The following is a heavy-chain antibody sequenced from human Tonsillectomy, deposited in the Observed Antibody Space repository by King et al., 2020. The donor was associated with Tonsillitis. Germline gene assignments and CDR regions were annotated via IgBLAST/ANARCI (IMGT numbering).Heavy chain of an antibody. CDR3: AGGWYSSRWSDNWFDP. J-gene: IGHJ5*02. D-gene: IGHD6-13*01. CDR1: GYASTTYY. Sequence: QLVQSGAEVKKPGASVELSCKASGYASTTYYVQWVRQAPGQGLEWMGIINPSGSSATYAQKFQGRVTMTRDTSTRTVYMQLSSPRSEDTAIYFCAGGWYSSRWSDNWFDPWGQGTLVTVS. CDR2: INPSGSSA. V-gene: IGHV1-46*01.